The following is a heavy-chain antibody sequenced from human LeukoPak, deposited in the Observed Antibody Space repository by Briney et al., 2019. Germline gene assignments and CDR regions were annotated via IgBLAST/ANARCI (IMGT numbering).Heavy chain of an antibody. D-gene: IGHD3-16*01. CDR1: GFTFSSYG. J-gene: IGHJ5*02. V-gene: IGHV3-33*06. Sequence: PGGSLRLSCAASGFTFSSYGMHWVRQAPGKGLEGVAVIWYDGSNKYYADSVKGRFTISRDNSKNTLYLKMNSPRAEATAVYYCAKEGELITYNWFDPWGQGTLVTVSS. CDR2: IWYDGSNK. CDR3: AKEGELITYNWFDP.